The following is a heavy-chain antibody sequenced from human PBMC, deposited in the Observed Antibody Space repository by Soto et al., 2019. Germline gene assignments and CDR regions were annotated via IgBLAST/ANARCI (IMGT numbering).Heavy chain of an antibody. CDR1: XYXXXXXX. CDR2: INPNSGDT. CDR3: ARSLSTIGARPDY. Sequence: QVQLVQSGXXXXXXXXXVKVSCXAXXYXXXXXXIHWXXXAXXXGLEWMGWINPNSGDTKYAQKFQGRVTMTRDTSTAYMELSTLRSDDTAVYYCARSLSTIGARPDYWGQGTLVTVSS. V-gene: IGHV1-2*02. D-gene: IGHD6-6*01. J-gene: IGHJ4*02.